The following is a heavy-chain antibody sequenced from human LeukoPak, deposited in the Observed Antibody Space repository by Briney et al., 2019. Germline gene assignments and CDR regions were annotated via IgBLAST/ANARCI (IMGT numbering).Heavy chain of an antibody. CDR2: ISYDGNNK. CDR1: GFTFSSYG. V-gene: IGHV3-30*18. J-gene: IGHJ4*02. Sequence: GGSLRLSCAASGFTFSSYGMHWVRQAPGKGLEWVAVISYDGNNKFYADSVKGRFTISRDNSKNTLYLQMNSMRAEDTAVYYCAKDHYNYIWGTYEFDHWGQGTLVTVSS. CDR3: AKDHYNYIWGTYEFDH. D-gene: IGHD3-16*01.